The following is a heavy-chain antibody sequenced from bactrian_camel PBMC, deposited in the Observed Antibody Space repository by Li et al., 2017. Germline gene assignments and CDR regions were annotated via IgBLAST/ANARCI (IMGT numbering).Heavy chain of an antibody. Sequence: VQLVESGGGLVQLGGSLRLSCAASGFHFISNGMGWARQAPGEEREEVASINSDGDQTSYAESVKDRFTISQDNAMNTVFLQMNSLKPEDTAVYYCVKPNPDARGGFDHWGQGTQVTVS. CDR3: VKPNPDARGGFDH. V-gene: IGHV3S40*01. J-gene: IGHJ4*01. CDR2: INSDGDQT. D-gene: IGHD1*01. CDR1: GFHFISNG.